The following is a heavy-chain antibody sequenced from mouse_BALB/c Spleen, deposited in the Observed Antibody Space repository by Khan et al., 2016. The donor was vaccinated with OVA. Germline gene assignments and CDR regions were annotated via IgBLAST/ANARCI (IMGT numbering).Heavy chain of an antibody. Sequence: EVQLQESGPDLVKPSQSLSLTCTVTGYSITSGYSWHWIRQFPGNKLEWMGYIYHSGSIKYNPSLKSRFSIIRDTSKNLFFLQLNSVTTEDTATYYCVRDGNYMDYWGQGTSVTVSS. V-gene: IGHV3-1*02. J-gene: IGHJ4*01. CDR3: VRDGNYMDY. D-gene: IGHD2-1*01. CDR1: GYSITSGYS. CDR2: IYHSGSI.